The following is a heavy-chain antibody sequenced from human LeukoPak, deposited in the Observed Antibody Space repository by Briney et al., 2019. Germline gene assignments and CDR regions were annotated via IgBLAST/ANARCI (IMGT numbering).Heavy chain of an antibody. CDR1: GFTVSSNY. D-gene: IGHD1-26*01. CDR3: ARDPGGGGSYLIWDC. J-gene: IGHJ4*02. Sequence: GGSLRLSCAASGFTVSSNYMSWVRQAPGRGLEWVSVIYSGGSTSYADSVKGRFTISRDSSKNTLFLQMNSLRAEDTAVYYCARDPGGGGSYLIWDCWGQGTLVTVSS. V-gene: IGHV3-53*01. CDR2: IYSGGST.